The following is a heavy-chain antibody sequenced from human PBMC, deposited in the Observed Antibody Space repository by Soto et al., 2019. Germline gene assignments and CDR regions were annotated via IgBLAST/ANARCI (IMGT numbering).Heavy chain of an antibody. CDR3: AKSRYYFDY. CDR1: GYTLQNDG. Sequence: QVHVVQSGGEVKKPGASGKVACKASGYTLQNDGIGGVRQAPGLGHEWGGWIKVDNGDTKYAEKLQGRVTLTTDTSTSTAYMELRALRSDDTAFYYCAKSRYYFDYWGQGTLVTVSS. J-gene: IGHJ4*02. CDR2: IKVDNGDT. V-gene: IGHV1-18*01.